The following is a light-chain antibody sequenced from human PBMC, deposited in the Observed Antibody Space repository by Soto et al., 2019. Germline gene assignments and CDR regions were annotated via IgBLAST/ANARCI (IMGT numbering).Light chain of an antibody. V-gene: IGKV3-20*01. CDR3: QQYGSSPRYT. J-gene: IGKJ2*01. CDR1: QSVSNNY. CDR2: GAS. Sequence: EIVLTQSPGTLSLSPGERATLSCRASQSVSNNYLAWYQQKPDQAPRLLIYGASSRATGIPDRFSGSGSGTDFTLTISRLEPEDFAVYYCQQYGSSPRYTFGQGNKLEIK.